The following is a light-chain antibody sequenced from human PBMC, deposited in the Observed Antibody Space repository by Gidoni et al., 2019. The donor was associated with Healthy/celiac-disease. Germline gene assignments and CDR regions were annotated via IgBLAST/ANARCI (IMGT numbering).Light chain of an antibody. Sequence: EIVLTQSPATLSLSPGARATLTCRASQSVSSYLACYQQKPGQAPRLLIYDASNRATSIPARFSGSGSGTDFTITISSLEPEDFAVYYCQQRSNWPLLTFGGGTKVEIK. CDR3: QQRSNWPLLT. V-gene: IGKV3-11*01. CDR1: QSVSSY. CDR2: DAS. J-gene: IGKJ4*01.